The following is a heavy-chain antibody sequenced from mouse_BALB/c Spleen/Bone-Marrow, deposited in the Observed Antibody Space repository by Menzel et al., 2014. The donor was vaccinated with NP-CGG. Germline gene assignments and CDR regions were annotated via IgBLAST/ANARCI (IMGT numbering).Heavy chain of an antibody. CDR1: GYTFTNYW. CDR2: INPSTGYT. Sequence: QVQLQQSGAKLAKPGASVKMSCKASGYTFTNYWMHWVKQRPGQGLEWIGYINPSTGYTEYNQKFKDKATLTADKSSSTACMQLSSLTSEDSAVFYCATRAYDSSYGFAYWGQGTLVTVSA. J-gene: IGHJ3*01. V-gene: IGHV1-7*01. CDR3: ATRAYDSSYGFAY. D-gene: IGHD1-1*01.